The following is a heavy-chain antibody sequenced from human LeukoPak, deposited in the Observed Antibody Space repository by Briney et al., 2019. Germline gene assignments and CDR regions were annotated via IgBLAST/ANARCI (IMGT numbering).Heavy chain of an antibody. J-gene: IGHJ5*02. D-gene: IGHD3-3*02. CDR1: GFSFSSYG. V-gene: IGHV3-30*03. Sequence: GGSLRLSCAASGFSFSSYGMHWVRQAPGKGLEWVAVISYDGSNEYFADSVKGRFTVSRDNSKNTLYLQMNSLRPEDTAVYYCARALPGTALAPSRWFDPWGQGTLVTVSS. CDR3: ARALPGTALAPSRWFDP. CDR2: ISYDGSNE.